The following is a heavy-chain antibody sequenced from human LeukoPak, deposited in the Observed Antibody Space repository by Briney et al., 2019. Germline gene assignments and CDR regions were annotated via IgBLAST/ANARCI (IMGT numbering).Heavy chain of an antibody. J-gene: IGHJ4*02. CDR3: ARAYSGYDPFDY. CDR2: ISSSGSTI. CDR1: GFTFSDYY. D-gene: IGHD5-12*01. V-gene: IGHV3-11*01. Sequence: PGGSLRLSCAASGFTFSDYYMSWIRQAPGKRLEWVSYISSSGSTIYYADSVKGRFTIPRDNAKNSLYLQMNSLRAEDTAVYYCARAYSGYDPFDYWGQGTLVTVSS.